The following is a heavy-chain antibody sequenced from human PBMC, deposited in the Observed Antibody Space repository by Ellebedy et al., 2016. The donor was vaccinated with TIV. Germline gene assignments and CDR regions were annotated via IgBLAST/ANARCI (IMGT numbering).Heavy chain of an antibody. CDR1: GGSISNSDYY. V-gene: IGHV4-39*07. CDR2: IYYSGST. Sequence: MPSETLSLTCTVSGGSISNSDYYRDWIRQPPGKGLEWIGSIYYSGSTYYNPSLKSRVTISVDTSKNQFSLNLSSVTAADTAVYYCARDPALPRGRFDPWGQGTLVTVSS. J-gene: IGHJ5*02. CDR3: ARDPALPRGRFDP.